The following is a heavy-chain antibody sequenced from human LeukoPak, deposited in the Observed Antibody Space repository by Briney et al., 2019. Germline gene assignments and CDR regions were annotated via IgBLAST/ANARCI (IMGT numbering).Heavy chain of an antibody. CDR2: INTNTGNP. J-gene: IGHJ5*02. D-gene: IGHD5-24*01. CDR3: ARDSNVEMATIEEDSWFDP. V-gene: IGHV7-4-1*02. CDR1: GYTFTSYA. Sequence: ASVKVSCKASGYTFTSYAMNWVRQAPGQGLEWMGGINTNTGNPTYAQGFTGRFVFSLDTSVSTAYLQISSLKAEDTAVYYCARDSNVEMATIEEDSWFDPWGQGTLVTVSS.